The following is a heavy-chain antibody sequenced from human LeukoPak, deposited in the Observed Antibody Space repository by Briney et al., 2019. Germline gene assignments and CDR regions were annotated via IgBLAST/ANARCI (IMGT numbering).Heavy chain of an antibody. V-gene: IGHV4-59*12. J-gene: IGHJ3*02. Sequence: LSETLSLTCTVSGGSISSYYWSWIRQPPGKGLEWIGYIYYSGSTNYNPSLKSRVTISVDTSKNQFSLHLNSVTPEDTAVYYCVRSDPPTTYDGYAFDIWGQGTMVSVSS. CDR3: VRSDPPTTYDGYAFDI. D-gene: IGHD3-22*01. CDR1: GGSISSYY. CDR2: IYYSGST.